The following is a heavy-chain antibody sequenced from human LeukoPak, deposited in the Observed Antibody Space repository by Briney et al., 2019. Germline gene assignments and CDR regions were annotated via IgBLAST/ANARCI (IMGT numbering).Heavy chain of an antibody. CDR1: GFTFSSYG. V-gene: IGHV3-30*02. CDR3: AKDSYIANYYGSGSYSDY. Sequence: GGSLRLSCAASGFTFSSYGMHWVRQAPGKELEWVAFIRYDGSNKYYADSVKGRFTISRDNSKNTLYLQMNSLRAEDTAVYYCAKDSYIANYYGSGSYSDYWGQGTLVTVSS. D-gene: IGHD3-10*01. J-gene: IGHJ4*02. CDR2: IRYDGSNK.